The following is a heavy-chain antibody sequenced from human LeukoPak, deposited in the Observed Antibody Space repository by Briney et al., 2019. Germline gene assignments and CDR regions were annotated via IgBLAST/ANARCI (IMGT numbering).Heavy chain of an antibody. Sequence: ASVKVSCKASGYTFTGYYMHWVRQAPGQGLEWMGWINPNSGGTNYAQKFQGRVTMTRDTSISSAYMELSRLRSDDTAVYYCARDQSLYGSGKYYYMDVWGKGTTVTISS. CDR2: INPNSGGT. CDR3: ARDQSLYGSGKYYYMDV. CDR1: GYTFTGYY. D-gene: IGHD3-10*01. V-gene: IGHV1-2*02. J-gene: IGHJ6*03.